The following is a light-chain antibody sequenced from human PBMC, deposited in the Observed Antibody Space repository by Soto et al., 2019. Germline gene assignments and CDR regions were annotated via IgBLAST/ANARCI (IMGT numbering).Light chain of an antibody. CDR2: DAS. V-gene: IGKV1-5*01. Sequence: DIQMTQSPSTLSSSVGDRFTITFRASQIISSWLAWYQQKPVKAPKLLIYDASSLESGVPSRFSGSGSGTEFTLTISSLQPDDFATYYCQQYNSYWTFGQGTKVDIK. CDR1: QIISSW. CDR3: QQYNSYWT. J-gene: IGKJ1*01.